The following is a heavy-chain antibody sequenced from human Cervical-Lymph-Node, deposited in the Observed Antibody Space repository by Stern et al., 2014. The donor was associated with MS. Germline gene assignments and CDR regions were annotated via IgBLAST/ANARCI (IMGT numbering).Heavy chain of an antibody. CDR2: ISYDGSNK. D-gene: IGHD2/OR15-2a*01. Sequence: VQLVQSGGGVVQPGRSLRLSCAASGFTFSSYAMHWVRQAPGKGLEWVAVISYDGSNKYYADSVKGRFTISRDNSKNTLYLQMNSLRAEDTAVYYCARDHRAPISESGIFDYWGQGTLVTVSS. V-gene: IGHV3-30*04. J-gene: IGHJ4*02. CDR1: GFTFSSYA. CDR3: ARDHRAPISESGIFDY.